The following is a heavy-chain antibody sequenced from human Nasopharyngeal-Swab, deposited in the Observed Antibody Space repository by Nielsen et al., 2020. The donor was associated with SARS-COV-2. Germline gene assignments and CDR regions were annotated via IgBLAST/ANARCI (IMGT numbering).Heavy chain of an antibody. Sequence: ASVKVSCKVSGYTLTELSMHWVRQAPGKGLEWVGGFDPEDGETIYAQKFQGRVTMTEDTSTDTAYMELSSLRSEDTAVYYCAREAGYCTNGVCQYGMDVWGQGTTVTVSS. J-gene: IGHJ6*02. V-gene: IGHV1-24*01. D-gene: IGHD2-8*01. CDR3: AREAGYCTNGVCQYGMDV. CDR1: GYTLTELS. CDR2: FDPEDGET.